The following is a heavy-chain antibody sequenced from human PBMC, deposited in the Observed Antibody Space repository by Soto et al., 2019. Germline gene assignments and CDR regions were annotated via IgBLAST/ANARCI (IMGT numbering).Heavy chain of an antibody. CDR1: GYTFTGYY. J-gene: IGHJ6*02. D-gene: IGHD3-10*01. Sequence: ASVKVSCKASGYTFTGYYMHWVRQAPGQGLEWMGWINPNSGGTNYAQKFQGWVTMTGDTSISTAYMELSRLRSDDTAVYYCARWGAGMVRRVITREDYYGMDVWGQGTTVTVSS. CDR3: ARWGAGMVRRVITREDYYGMDV. CDR2: INPNSGGT. V-gene: IGHV1-2*04.